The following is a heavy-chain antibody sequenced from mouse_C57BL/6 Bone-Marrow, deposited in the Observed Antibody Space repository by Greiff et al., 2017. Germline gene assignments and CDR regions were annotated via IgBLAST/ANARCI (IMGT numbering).Heavy chain of an antibody. Sequence: VKLMESGPGLVAPSQSLSITCTVSGFSLTSYGVDWVRQPPGKGLEWLGAIWGGGSTNYNSALMSRLSISKDNSKSHVFLKMNSLQTDDTAMYYCAKHIITTLVRHWYFDVWGTGTTVTVSS. CDR2: IWGGGST. V-gene: IGHV2-9*01. CDR1: GFSLTSYG. CDR3: AKHIITTLVRHWYFDV. D-gene: IGHD1-1*01. J-gene: IGHJ1*03.